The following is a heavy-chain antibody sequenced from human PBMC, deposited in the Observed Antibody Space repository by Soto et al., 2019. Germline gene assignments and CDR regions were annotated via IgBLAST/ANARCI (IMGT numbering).Heavy chain of an antibody. CDR1: GYTFTSYG. Sequence: ASVKVSCKASGYTFTSYGISWVRQAPGQGLEWMGWISAYNGNTNYAQKLQGRVTMTTDTSTSTAYMELRSLRSDDTAVYYCAARGGNWNSYYYYYMDVWGKGTTVTVSS. CDR3: AARGGNWNSYYYYYMDV. CDR2: ISAYNGNT. J-gene: IGHJ6*03. D-gene: IGHD1-7*01. V-gene: IGHV1-18*01.